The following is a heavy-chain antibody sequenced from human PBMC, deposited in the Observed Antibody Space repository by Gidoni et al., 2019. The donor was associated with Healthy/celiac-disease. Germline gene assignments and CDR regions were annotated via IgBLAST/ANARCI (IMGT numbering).Heavy chain of an antibody. Sequence: EVQLVESGGGLVQPGVSLRLSCAASGFTFSSYSMNWVRQAPGKGLEWVSYISSSSSTIYYADSVKGRFTIARDNAKNSLYLQMNSLRAEDTAVYYCARESSYDSSGYYELDYWGQGNLVTVSS. J-gene: IGHJ4*02. CDR3: ARESSYDSSGYYELDY. D-gene: IGHD3-22*01. V-gene: IGHV3-48*01. CDR2: ISSSSSTI. CDR1: GFTFSSYS.